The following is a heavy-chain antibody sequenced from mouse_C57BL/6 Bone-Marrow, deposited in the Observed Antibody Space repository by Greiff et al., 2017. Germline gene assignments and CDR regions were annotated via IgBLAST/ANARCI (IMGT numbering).Heavy chain of an antibody. CDR2: ILPGRGST. CDR3: ARNPRYDYAMDY. J-gene: IGHJ4*01. CDR1: GYTFSSYW. V-gene: IGHV1-9*01. Sequence: QVQLQQSGAELMKPGASVKISCKATGYTFSSYWIEWVKQGPGHGLEWIGEILPGRGSTNYNDKFKGQATFTADTSSNTAYMQLSSLTSEDSAVDYCARNPRYDYAMDYWGQGTAVTVSS. D-gene: IGHD2-14*01.